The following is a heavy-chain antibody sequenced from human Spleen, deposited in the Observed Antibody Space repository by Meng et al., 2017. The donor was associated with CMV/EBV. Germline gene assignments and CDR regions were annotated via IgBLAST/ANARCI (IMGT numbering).Heavy chain of an antibody. CDR3: ARVGRDFGVVIAGTLDC. CDR1: GGSIGSGGYF. Sequence: ETLSLTCTVSGGSIGSGGYFWSWIRQHPGKGLEWVSSISSSSSYIYYADSVKGRFTISRDNAKNSLYLQMDSLRAEDTAVYYCARVGRDFGVVIAGTLDCWGQGTLVTVSS. V-gene: IGHV3-21*01. J-gene: IGHJ4*02. CDR2: ISSSSSYI. D-gene: IGHD3-3*01.